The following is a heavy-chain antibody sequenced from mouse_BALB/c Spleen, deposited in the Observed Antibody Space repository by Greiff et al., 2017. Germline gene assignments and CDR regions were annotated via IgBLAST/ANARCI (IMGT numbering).Heavy chain of an antibody. V-gene: IGHV5-4*02. Sequence: EVQLVESGGGLVKPGGSLKLSCAASGFTFSDYYMYWVRQTPEKRLEWVATISDGGSYTYYPDSVKGRFTISRDNAKNNLYLQMSSLKSEDTAMYYCARDRGLLRKDYAMDYWGQGTSVTVSS. CDR2: ISDGGSYT. J-gene: IGHJ4*01. CDR3: ARDRGLLRKDYAMDY. D-gene: IGHD2-3*01. CDR1: GFTFSDYY.